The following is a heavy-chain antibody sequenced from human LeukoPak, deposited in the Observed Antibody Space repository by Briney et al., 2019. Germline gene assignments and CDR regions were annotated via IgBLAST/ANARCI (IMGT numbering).Heavy chain of an antibody. CDR3: AREGLRNAYNPLGY. V-gene: IGHV4-34*01. CDR1: GGSFSAYY. D-gene: IGHD5-24*01. Sequence: SETLSLTCAVYGGSFSAYYRTWICQPPGKGLEWIGEIKQSENTNYNPSLKSRVTISIDPSKNQISLKLNSVTAADTAVYFCAREGLRNAYNPLGYWGQGTLVTVSS. CDR2: IKQSENT. J-gene: IGHJ4*02.